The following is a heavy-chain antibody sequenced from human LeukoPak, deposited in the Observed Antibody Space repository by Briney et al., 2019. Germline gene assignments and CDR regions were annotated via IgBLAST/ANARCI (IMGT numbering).Heavy chain of an antibody. Sequence: SETLSLTCTVSGGSISSYYWSWIRQPAGKGLEWIGRIYTSGSTNYNPSLKSRVTMSVDTSKNQFSLKLSSVTAADTAVYYCARVGRGIGYGDHGSWFDPGAREPWSPSPQ. CDR3: ARVGRGIGYGDHGSWFDP. CDR2: IYTSGST. CDR1: GGSISSYY. J-gene: IGHJ5*02. D-gene: IGHD4-17*01. V-gene: IGHV4-4*07.